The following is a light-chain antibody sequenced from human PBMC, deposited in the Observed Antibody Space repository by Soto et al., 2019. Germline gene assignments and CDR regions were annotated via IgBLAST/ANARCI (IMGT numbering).Light chain of an antibody. Sequence: QSALTQPASVSGSPGQSITISCTGTSSDVGSYNLVSWYQQHPGKAPKLMIYEGSKRPSGVSNRFSGSKSGNTASLIISGLQAEDEADYYCCSYAGSSTFYVVFGGGTKLTVL. CDR2: EGS. CDR3: CSYAGSSTFYVV. CDR1: SSDVGSYNL. V-gene: IGLV2-23*01. J-gene: IGLJ2*01.